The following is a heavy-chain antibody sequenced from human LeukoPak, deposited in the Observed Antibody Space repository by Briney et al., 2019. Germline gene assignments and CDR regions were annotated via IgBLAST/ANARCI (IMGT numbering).Heavy chain of an antibody. D-gene: IGHD1-26*01. J-gene: IGHJ4*02. Sequence: GESLKISCKGSGYSFTSYWIGGVRQMSRKGPGWMGIIYPGDADTRYSPSFQGQVTISADKSISTAYLQWSSLKASDTAMYYCARHSGSYLFFDYWGQGTLVTVSS. V-gene: IGHV5-51*01. CDR3: ARHSGSYLFFDY. CDR1: GYSFTSYW. CDR2: IYPGDADT.